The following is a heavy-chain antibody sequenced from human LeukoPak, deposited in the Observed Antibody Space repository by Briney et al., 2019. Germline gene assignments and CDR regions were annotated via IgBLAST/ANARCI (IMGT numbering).Heavy chain of an antibody. CDR2: IYPGDSEI. CDR1: GYSFTSYW. V-gene: IGHV5-51*01. CDR3: ARRYSYGSLRAFDI. D-gene: IGHD5-18*01. J-gene: IGHJ3*02. Sequence: SGESLKISCKASGYSFTSYWIAWVRQMPGKGLEWMGIIYPGDSEIRYSPSSQGQVTISADKSISTAYLQWSSLKASDTAMYYCARRYSYGSLRAFDIWGQGTMVTVS.